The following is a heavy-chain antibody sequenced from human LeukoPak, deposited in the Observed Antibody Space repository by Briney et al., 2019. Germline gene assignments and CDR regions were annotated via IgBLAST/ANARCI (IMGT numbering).Heavy chain of an antibody. CDR3: AKERVVTKFFYYHGMDV. CDR2: LSYDGSNQ. J-gene: IGHJ6*02. CDR1: GFTFSAYG. D-gene: IGHD2-21*02. Sequence: GRSLRLSCAASGFTFSAYGFHWVRQAPGKGLEWVAVLSYDGSNQYYAESVKGRFTISRDNSKNTLFLQMNSLRAEDTAVYYCAKERVVTKFFYYHGMDVWGQGTTVTVSS. V-gene: IGHV3-30*18.